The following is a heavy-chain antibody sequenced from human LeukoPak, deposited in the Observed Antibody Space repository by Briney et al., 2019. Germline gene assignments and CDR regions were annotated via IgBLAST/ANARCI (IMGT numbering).Heavy chain of an antibody. CDR1: GYTFTSYD. CDR3: ARERSSLTNWFDP. V-gene: IGHV1-2*02. J-gene: IGHJ5*02. D-gene: IGHD6-19*01. Sequence: ASVKVSCKASGYTFTSYDINWVRQATGQGLEWMGWINPNSGGTNYAQKFQGRVTMTRDTSISTAYMELSRLRSDDTAVYYCARERSSLTNWFDPWGQGTLVTVSS. CDR2: INPNSGGT.